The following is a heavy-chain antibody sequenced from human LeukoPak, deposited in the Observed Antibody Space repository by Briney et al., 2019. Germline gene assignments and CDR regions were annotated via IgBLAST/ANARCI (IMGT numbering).Heavy chain of an antibody. CDR3: ARDTSGYSGYDF. J-gene: IGHJ4*02. CDR2: ISSSRTYI. D-gene: IGHD5-12*01. CDR1: GFTFSSYS. V-gene: IGHV3-21*04. Sequence: GGSLRLSCAASGFTFSSYSMNWVRQAPGKGLEWVSSISSSRTYIYYADSVKGRFTISRDNAKNSLYLQMNSLRAEDTAVYYCARDTSGYSGYDFWGQGTLVTVSS.